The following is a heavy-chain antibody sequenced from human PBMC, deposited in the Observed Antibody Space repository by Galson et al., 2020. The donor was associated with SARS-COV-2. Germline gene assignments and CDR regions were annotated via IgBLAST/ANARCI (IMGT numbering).Heavy chain of an antibody. J-gene: IGHJ4*02. V-gene: IGHV3-30*18. D-gene: IGHD6-19*01. CDR2: ISYDGSNK. CDR1: GFTFSSYG. CDR3: AKERQCLAYFDY. Sequence: GESLKISCAASGFTFSSYGMHWVRQAPGKGLEWVAVISYDGSNKYYADSVKGRFTISRDNSKNTLYLQMNSLRAEDTAVYYCAKERQCLAYFDYWGQGTLVTVSS.